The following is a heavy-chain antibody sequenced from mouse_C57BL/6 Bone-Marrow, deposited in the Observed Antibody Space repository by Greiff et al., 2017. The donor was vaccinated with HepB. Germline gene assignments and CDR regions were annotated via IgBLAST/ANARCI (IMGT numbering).Heavy chain of an antibody. J-gene: IGHJ3*01. Sequence: EVHLVESGGGLVKPGGSLKLSCAASGFTFSSYSMSWVRQTPEKRLEWVATISDGGSYTYYPDNFKGRFTISRDNAKNNLYLQMSNLKSEDTAMCYCATAERSFAYWGQGTLVTVSA. CDR2: ISDGGSYT. V-gene: IGHV5-4*01. CDR1: GFTFSSYS. CDR3: ATAERSFAY.